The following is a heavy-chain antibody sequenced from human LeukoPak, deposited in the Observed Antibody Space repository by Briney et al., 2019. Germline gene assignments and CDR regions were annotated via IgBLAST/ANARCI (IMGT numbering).Heavy chain of an antibody. J-gene: IGHJ4*02. CDR3: ASVPDWTYVPDY. D-gene: IGHD3-16*01. CDR2: IKSSNT. Sequence: SETLSLTCTVSACSISSDRFYWTWVRQPAGKGLEWIGRIKSSNTNYNPSLKSRVSISLDTSTNQFSLKLSSLTAADPAVYYCASVPDWTYVPDYWGQGTLVTVSS. CDR1: ACSISSDRFY. V-gene: IGHV4-61*02.